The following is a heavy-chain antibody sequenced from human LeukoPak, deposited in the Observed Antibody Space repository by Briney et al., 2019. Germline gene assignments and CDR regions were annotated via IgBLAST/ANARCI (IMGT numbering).Heavy chain of an antibody. CDR1: GFTFSSYG. CDR2: IWYDGSNK. V-gene: IGHV3-33*01. Sequence: PGGSLRLSCAASGFTFSSYGMHWVRQAPGKGLEWVAVIWYDGSNKYYADSVKGRFTISRDNSKNTLYLQMNSLRAEDTAVYYCARDHSSSWYQYYGMDVWGQGTTVTVSS. D-gene: IGHD6-13*01. CDR3: ARDHSSSWYQYYGMDV. J-gene: IGHJ6*02.